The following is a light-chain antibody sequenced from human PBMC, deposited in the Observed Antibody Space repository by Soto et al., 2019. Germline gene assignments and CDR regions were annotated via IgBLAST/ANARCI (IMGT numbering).Light chain of an antibody. CDR2: DAA. Sequence: DIQMTQSPSSLSASVGDRVTITCQASQDIKKSLNWYQHKPGKAPNLLISDAANFQTGARSRFGGSGSGSYFTCNTTSLTSEDIATYYWQQYENLPITLGQGTRLVMK. CDR1: QDIKKS. V-gene: IGKV1-33*01. CDR3: QQYENLPIT. J-gene: IGKJ5*01.